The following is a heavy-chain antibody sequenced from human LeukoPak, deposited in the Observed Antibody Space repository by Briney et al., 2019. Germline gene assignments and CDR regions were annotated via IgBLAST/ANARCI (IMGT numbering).Heavy chain of an antibody. CDR3: ARDSIAAAGDFDY. CDR2: ISYDGSNK. V-gene: IGHV3-30*04. Sequence: PGRSLRLSCAASGFTFSSYAMHWVRQAPGKGLEWVAVISYDGSNKYYADSVKGRFTISRDNSKNTLYLQMNSLRAEDTAVYYCARDSIAAAGDFDYWGQGTLVTVSS. CDR1: GFTFSSYA. D-gene: IGHD6-13*01. J-gene: IGHJ4*02.